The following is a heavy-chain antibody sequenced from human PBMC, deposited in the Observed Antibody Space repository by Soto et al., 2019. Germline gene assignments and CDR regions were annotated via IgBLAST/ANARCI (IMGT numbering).Heavy chain of an antibody. D-gene: IGHD3-9*01. CDR2: IKSKTDGGTA. CDR3: TTGIYYDILTGYHNVAY. CDR1: GFNLSHPW. V-gene: IGHV3-15*01. Sequence: GSLRLSCVASGFNLSHPWMTWVRQAAGKGLEWVGRIKSKTDGGTADYAAPVKGRATISRDDSKNTVYLQMNSLKIEDTAVYYCTTGIYYDILTGYHNVAYWGQGALVTVSS. J-gene: IGHJ4*02.